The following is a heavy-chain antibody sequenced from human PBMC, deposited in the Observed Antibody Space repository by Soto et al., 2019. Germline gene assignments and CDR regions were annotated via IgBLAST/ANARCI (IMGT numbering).Heavy chain of an antibody. CDR1: GGTFNTYA. V-gene: IGHV1-69*01. Sequence: QVQLVQSGAEMKKPGSSVKVSCQSSGGTFNTYAMNWVRQAPGQGPEWMGDISPMFGAANYAPKFQGRVTIAAEESTCTSYMQLSSLTSEDTALYFCAREVQVHTPAFVYWGQGTLVTVSS. D-gene: IGHD3-10*01. J-gene: IGHJ4*02. CDR2: ISPMFGAA. CDR3: AREVQVHTPAFVY.